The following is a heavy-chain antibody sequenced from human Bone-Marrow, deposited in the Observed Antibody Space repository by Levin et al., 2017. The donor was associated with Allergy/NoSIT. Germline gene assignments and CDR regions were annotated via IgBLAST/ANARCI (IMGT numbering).Heavy chain of an antibody. J-gene: IGHJ4*02. D-gene: IGHD6-19*01. V-gene: IGHV1-24*01. Sequence: ASVKVSCKVSGHILSELTMHWVRQAPGQGFEWMGGFDPEAGEMYYAQKFQGRVTMVDDRSADTAYMELTSLTSEDSAVYFCATRARWLVSIDFWGQGTPVTVSS. CDR3: ATRARWLVSIDF. CDR1: GHILSELT. CDR2: FDPEAGEM.